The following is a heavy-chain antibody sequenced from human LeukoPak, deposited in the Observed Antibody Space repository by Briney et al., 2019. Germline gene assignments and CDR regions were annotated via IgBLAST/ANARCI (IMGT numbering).Heavy chain of an antibody. D-gene: IGHD4-17*01. J-gene: IGHJ4*02. CDR3: ARHDYGDYVGYFDY. CDR1: GYTFTGYY. CDR2: INPNSGGT. Sequence: ASVKVSCKASGYTFTGYYMHWVRQAPGQGLEWMGWINPNSGGTNYAQKFQGRVTMTRDKSISTAYMELSRLRSDDTAVYYCARHDYGDYVGYFDYWGQGTLVAVSS. V-gene: IGHV1-2*02.